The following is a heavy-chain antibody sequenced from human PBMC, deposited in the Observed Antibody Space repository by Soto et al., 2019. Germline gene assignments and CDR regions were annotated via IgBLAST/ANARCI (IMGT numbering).Heavy chain of an antibody. CDR2: IRSRAKNYTT. V-gene: IGHV3-73*01. CDR1: GFAFSASA. D-gene: IGHD5-12*01. J-gene: IGHJ4*02. CDR3: TASRYSGYVSAY. Sequence: GGSLRLSCAASGFAFSASAMHWVRQPSGKGLEWVGRIRSRAKNYTTEYAASLKGRFTVSRDDSKNTAFLEMNSLKTEYMAVYYCTASRYSGYVSAYCAQGTLVTVSS.